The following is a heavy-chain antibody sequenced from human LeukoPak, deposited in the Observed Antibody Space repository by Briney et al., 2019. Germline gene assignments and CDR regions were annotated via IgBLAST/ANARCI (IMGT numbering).Heavy chain of an antibody. CDR1: GFTFSTYI. CDR2: IGTSTSYI. J-gene: IGHJ4*02. CDR3: ARVLHRRNYDSSVYYGY. Sequence: PGGSLRLSCAASGFTFSTYIMNWVRQTPGKGLEWVSSIGTSTSYIYYADSVKGRFTISRDNAKNSLYLQMNSLRAEDTAVYYCARVLHRRNYDSSVYYGYWGQGTLVTVSS. D-gene: IGHD3-22*01. V-gene: IGHV3-21*01.